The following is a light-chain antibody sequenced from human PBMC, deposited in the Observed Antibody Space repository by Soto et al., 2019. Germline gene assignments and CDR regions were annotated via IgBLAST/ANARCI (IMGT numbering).Light chain of an antibody. J-gene: IGKJ5*01. CDR2: HTS. Sequence: DIVLTRSRATLSSYPGERATLSCRASQTVSSRLAWYQHKPGQAPRLLIYHTSNRATGIPARFSGSGSGTEFTLTISSLQSEDFAVYYCQQYHNWPITFGQGTRLEIK. V-gene: IGKV3D-15*01. CDR3: QQYHNWPIT. CDR1: QTVSSR.